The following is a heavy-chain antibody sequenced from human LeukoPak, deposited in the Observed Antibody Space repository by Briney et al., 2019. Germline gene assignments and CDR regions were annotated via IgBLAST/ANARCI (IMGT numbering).Heavy chain of an antibody. CDR2: ISGSDSGT. Sequence: PGGSLRLSCAASGFTFTNYAMSWVRQAPGMGLEWASGISGSDSGTYYADSVKGRFTISRDNSRNTLYLQIDSLRAEDTAVYYCARLYCSGGSCYSVDYWGQGTLVTVSS. J-gene: IGHJ4*02. CDR1: GFTFTNYA. V-gene: IGHV3-23*01. D-gene: IGHD2-15*01. CDR3: ARLYCSGGSCYSVDY.